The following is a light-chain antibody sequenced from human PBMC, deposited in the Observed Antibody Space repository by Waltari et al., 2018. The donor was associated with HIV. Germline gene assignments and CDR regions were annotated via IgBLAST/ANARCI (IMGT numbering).Light chain of an antibody. J-gene: IGLJ1*01. CDR2: EVS. V-gene: IGLV2-14*01. CDR3: SSYTGSSTLYV. CDR1: SSDVGAYSY. Sequence: QSALTQPASVSGSPGQSTTISCPGTSSDVGAYSYVSWFQLHPGKAPKLMIYEVSNRPSGVSNRFSGSKSGNTASLTISGLQAEDEADYFCSSYTGSSTLYVFGTGTKVTVL.